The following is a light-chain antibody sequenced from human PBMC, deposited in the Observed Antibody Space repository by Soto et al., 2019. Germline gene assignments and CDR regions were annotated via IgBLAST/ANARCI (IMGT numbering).Light chain of an antibody. CDR1: SSDVGSYNR. J-gene: IGLJ1*01. CDR3: YSSTSSTTYV. Sequence: QSVLTQPPSVSGSPGQSVTISCSGTSSDVGSYNRVSWYQQAPGTAPKVMIYEVSNRPSGVPDRFSGSKSGNTASLTISGLQAGDGADYYCYSSTSSTTYVFGTGTKVTVL. V-gene: IGLV2-18*02. CDR2: EVS.